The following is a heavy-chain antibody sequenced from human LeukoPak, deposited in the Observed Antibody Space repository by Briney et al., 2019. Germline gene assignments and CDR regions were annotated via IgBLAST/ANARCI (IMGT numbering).Heavy chain of an antibody. Sequence: PGGSLRLSCAASGFTFSIHGMHWVRQAPGKGLEWVAIIWNDGSNKYHADSVKGRFTISRDNSKNTLSLQMNSLRAEDTAVYYCASAYCGGDCPGSFDYWGQGTLVTVSS. J-gene: IGHJ4*02. CDR2: IWNDGSNK. CDR3: ASAYCGGDCPGSFDY. CDR1: GFTFSIHG. D-gene: IGHD2-21*02. V-gene: IGHV3-33*01.